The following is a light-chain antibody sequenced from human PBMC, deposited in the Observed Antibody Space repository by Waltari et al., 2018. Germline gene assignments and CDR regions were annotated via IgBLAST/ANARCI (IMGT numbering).Light chain of an antibody. J-gene: IGLJ1*01. V-gene: IGLV2-11*01. CDR3: CSYAGTYYV. Sequence: QSALTQPRSLSGSPGQSVTISCTGTGSDLDDYNDDSWYQQLPGKAPKVIIYDVNKRPSGVPDRFSGSKSGNTASLTISGLQPGDEADYYCCSYAGTYYVFGSGTKVTVL. CDR2: DVN. CDR1: GSDLDDYND.